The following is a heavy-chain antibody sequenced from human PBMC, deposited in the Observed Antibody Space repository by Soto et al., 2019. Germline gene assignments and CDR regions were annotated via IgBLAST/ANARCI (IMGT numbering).Heavy chain of an antibody. CDR2: TSYSGYT. Sequence: SETLSLTCTVSGGSISSDYWSWIRQPPGKGLEWIGYTSYSGYTNYSPSLKSRVTVSFDKSRNQFSLNLSSVTAADTAMYFCARDIGISYFDYWGQGTPVTVSS. CDR3: ARDIGISYFDY. J-gene: IGHJ4*02. V-gene: IGHV4-59*01. CDR1: GGSISSDY. D-gene: IGHD3-10*01.